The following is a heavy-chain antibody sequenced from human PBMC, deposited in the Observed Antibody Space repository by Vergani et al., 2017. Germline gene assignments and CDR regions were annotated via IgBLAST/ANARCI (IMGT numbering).Heavy chain of an antibody. CDR1: GRSITSSSYY. CDR3: ARTDSFILRYFHWAL. J-gene: IGHJ4*02. D-gene: IGHD3-9*01. Sequence: QLHLQESGPGLVKPSETLSLTCTVSGRSITSSSYYWGWIRQPPGKGLEWIGNIYHSGGAYYNPSLKGRVTISVDTSKNQFSLEVTSVTAADTAIYFCARTDSFILRYFHWALWGQGTLVTVSS. CDR2: IYHSGGA. V-gene: IGHV4-39*01.